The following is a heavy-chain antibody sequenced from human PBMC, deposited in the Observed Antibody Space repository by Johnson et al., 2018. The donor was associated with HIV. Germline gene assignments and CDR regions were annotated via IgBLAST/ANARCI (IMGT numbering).Heavy chain of an antibody. V-gene: IGHV3-30*03. J-gene: IGHJ3*02. Sequence: QVQLVESGGGVVQPGRSLRLSCAASGFTFSTYSMHWVRQAPGMRLEWVAVISYDGNNKYYVDSVKGRFTISRDNSKNTLYLQMNSLRSEDTAVYYCARVATFGVVISDAFDIWGQGTMVTVSS. D-gene: IGHD3-3*01. CDR2: ISYDGNNK. CDR1: GFTFSTYS. CDR3: ARVATFGVVISDAFDI.